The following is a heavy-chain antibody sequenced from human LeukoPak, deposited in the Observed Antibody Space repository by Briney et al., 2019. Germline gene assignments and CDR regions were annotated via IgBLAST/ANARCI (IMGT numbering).Heavy chain of an antibody. J-gene: IGHJ4*02. CDR3: ARSAPVTTSYDY. D-gene: IGHD4-17*01. V-gene: IGHV1-46*01. CDR2: INPSGGST. Sequence: ASVKVSCKASGYTFTSYYMHWVRQAPGQGLEWMGIINPSGGSTSYAQKFQGRVTMTRDMSTSTVYMELSSLRSEDTAVYYCARSAPVTTSYDYWGQGTLVTVSS. CDR1: GYTFTSYY.